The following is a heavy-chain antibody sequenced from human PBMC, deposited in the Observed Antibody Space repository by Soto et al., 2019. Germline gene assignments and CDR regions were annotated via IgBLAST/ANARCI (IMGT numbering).Heavy chain of an antibody. CDR2: IYHSGTT. CDR1: GGSISSTNW. D-gene: IGHD1-1*01. CDR3: AFQATADFDY. V-gene: IGHV4-4*02. J-gene: IGHJ4*02. Sequence: QVQLQESGPGLVKPSGTLSLTCAVSGGSISSTNWWTWVRQFQGRGLVWFGEIYHSGTTNYSPSPKSRVNIAVDMSTNHLSLTLISVTAADTAVYYCAFQATADFDYWGKGILVTVSS.